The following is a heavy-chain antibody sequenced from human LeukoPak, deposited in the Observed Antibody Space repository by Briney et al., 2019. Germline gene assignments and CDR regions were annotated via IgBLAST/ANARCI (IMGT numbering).Heavy chain of an antibody. Sequence: PSETLSLTCTVSGGSISSSRYYWTWIRQHPGKGLEWIGSIHSSGSTDYNPSLKSRVIISRDTSRNHLSLRLSSVTAADAAVYYCARDVSGWGYAFDIWGQGTVVTVSS. V-gene: IGHV4-31*03. J-gene: IGHJ3*02. CDR2: IHSSGST. CDR1: GGSISSSRYY. D-gene: IGHD6-25*01. CDR3: ARDVSGWGYAFDI.